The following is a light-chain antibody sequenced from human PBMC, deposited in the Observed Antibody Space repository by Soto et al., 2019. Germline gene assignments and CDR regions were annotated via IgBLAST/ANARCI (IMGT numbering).Light chain of an antibody. CDR2: GAS. V-gene: IGKV3-15*01. CDR3: QQYDKWPRWT. CDR1: QSVNRK. Sequence: DIVITQPPATLSVSHGETATVSCRASQSVNRKVAWYQQKPGQAPRLLIYGASTGATDIPDRFYGSGSGTEFTLTISSLQSEDFAVYYCQQYDKWPRWTFGQGTKVDI. J-gene: IGKJ1*01.